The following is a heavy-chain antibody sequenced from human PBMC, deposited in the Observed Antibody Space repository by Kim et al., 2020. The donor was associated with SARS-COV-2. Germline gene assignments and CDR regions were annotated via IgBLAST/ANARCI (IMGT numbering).Heavy chain of an antibody. Sequence: FTISRDNSKNTLYLQMNSLRAEDTAVYYCAKDQVLAYYYGSGSYGRFDYWGQGTLVTVSS. V-gene: IGHV3-23*01. J-gene: IGHJ4*02. CDR3: AKDQVLAYYYGSGSYGRFDY. D-gene: IGHD3-10*01.